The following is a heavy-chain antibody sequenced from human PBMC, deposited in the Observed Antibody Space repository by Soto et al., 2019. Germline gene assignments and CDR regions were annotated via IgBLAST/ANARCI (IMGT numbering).Heavy chain of an antibody. J-gene: IGHJ3*02. V-gene: IGHV4-61*08. CDR1: GGSISSGGYY. Sequence: PSETLSLTCTVSGGSISSGGYYWSWIRQHPGKGLDWIGYIYYSGSTNYNPSLKSRVTISVDTSKNQFSLKLSSVTAADTAVYYCARRRAKWLVYDAFDIWGQGTMVTVSS. CDR3: ARRRAKWLVYDAFDI. CDR2: IYYSGST. D-gene: IGHD6-19*01.